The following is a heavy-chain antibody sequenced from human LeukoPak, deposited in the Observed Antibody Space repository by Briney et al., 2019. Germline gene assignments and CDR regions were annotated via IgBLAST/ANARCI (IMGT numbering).Heavy chain of an antibody. CDR1: GYTFTGYY. CDR2: INPNSGGT. CDR3: ARDLSGLYYYYYMDV. D-gene: IGHD5-12*01. Sequence: GASVKVSCKASGYTFTGYYMHWVRQAPGQGLGWMGWINPNSGGTNYAQKFQGRVTMTRDTSISTAYMELSRLRSDDTAVYYCARDLSGLYYYYYMDVWGKGTTVTVSS. V-gene: IGHV1-2*02. J-gene: IGHJ6*03.